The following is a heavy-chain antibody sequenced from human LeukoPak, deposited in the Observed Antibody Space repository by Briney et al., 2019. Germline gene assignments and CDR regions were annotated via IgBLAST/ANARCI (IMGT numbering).Heavy chain of an antibody. J-gene: IGHJ3*02. V-gene: IGHV3-30-3*01. CDR1: GFTFSSYA. CDR3: ATDRIVMVIGIKNDAFDI. Sequence: PGGSLRLSCAASGFTFSSYAMHWVRQAPGKGLEWVAVISYDGSNKYYADSVKGRFTISRDNSKNTLYLQMNGLRVEDTAVYYCATDRIVMVIGIKNDAFDIWGQGTMVTVSS. CDR2: ISYDGSNK. D-gene: IGHD2-21*01.